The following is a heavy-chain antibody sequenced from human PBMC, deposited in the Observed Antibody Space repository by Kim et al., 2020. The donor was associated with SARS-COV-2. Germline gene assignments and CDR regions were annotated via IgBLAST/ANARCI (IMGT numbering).Heavy chain of an antibody. D-gene: IGHD3-22*01. V-gene: IGHV3-9*01. CDR1: GFTFDDYA. J-gene: IGHJ4*02. CDR2: IRWNSGSI. Sequence: GGSLRLSCAASGFTFDDYAMHWVRQAPGKGLEWVSGIRWNSGSIGYADSVKGRFTISRDNAKNSLYLQMNSLRAEDTALYYCAKDVNYYDSSGYYYGFDYWGQGTLVTVSS. CDR3: AKDVNYYDSSGYYYGFDY.